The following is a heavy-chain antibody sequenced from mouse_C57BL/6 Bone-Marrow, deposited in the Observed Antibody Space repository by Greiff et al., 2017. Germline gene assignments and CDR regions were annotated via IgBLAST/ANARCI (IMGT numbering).Heavy chain of an antibody. CDR3: VRQYYDYDRGYYFDY. CDR2: IRSKSNNYAT. CDR1: GFSFNTYA. D-gene: IGHD2-4*01. J-gene: IGHJ2*01. V-gene: IGHV10-1*01. Sequence: EVMLVESGGGLVQPKGSLKLSCAASGFSFNTYAMNWVRQAPGKGLEWVARIRSKSNNYATYYADSVKDRFTISRDDSESMLYLQMNNLKTEDTAMYYCVRQYYDYDRGYYFDYWGQGTTLTVSS.